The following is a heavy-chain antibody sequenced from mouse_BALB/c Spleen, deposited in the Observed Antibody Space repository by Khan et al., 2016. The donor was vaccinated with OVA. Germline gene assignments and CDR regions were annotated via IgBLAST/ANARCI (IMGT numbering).Heavy chain of an antibody. CDR1: GFSLTDYG. CDR2: IWGDGST. J-gene: IGHJ3*01. V-gene: IGHV2-6-7*01. Sequence: VQLQESGPGLVAPSQNLSITCTVSGFSLTDYGVNWVRQPPGKGLEWLGMIWGDGSTDYNSALKSRLSISKDNSKSQVFLKMNSLQTDDTARFYCARELRLGWFAYWGQGTLVTVSA. CDR3: ARELRLGWFAY. D-gene: IGHD1-2*01.